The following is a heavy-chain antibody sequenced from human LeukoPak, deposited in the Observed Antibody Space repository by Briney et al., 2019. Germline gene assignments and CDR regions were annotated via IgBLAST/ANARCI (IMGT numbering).Heavy chain of an antibody. CDR3: ASSDSGYGGPKDY. V-gene: IGHV3-21*01. Sequence: GSLRLSCAASGFTFSSYSMNWVRQAPGKGLEWVSSISSSSSYIYYADSVKGRFTISRDNAKNSLYLQMNSLRAEDTAVYYCASSDSGYGGPKDYWGQGTLVTVSS. CDR1: GFTFSSYS. D-gene: IGHD5-12*01. J-gene: IGHJ4*02. CDR2: ISSSSSYI.